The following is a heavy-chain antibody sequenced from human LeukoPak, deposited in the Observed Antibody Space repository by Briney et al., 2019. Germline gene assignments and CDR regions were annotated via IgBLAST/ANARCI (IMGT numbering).Heavy chain of an antibody. CDR1: GFTFSSYD. CDR2: IGSGDET. CDR3: VRGGDPEGFDY. D-gene: IGHD4-17*01. Sequence: GGSLRLSCAASGFTFSSYDMHWVRQPPGKGLEWVSSIGSGDETYYLGSVKGRFTISRENAKNSLFLQLNSLRAGDTAVYYCVRGGDPEGFDYWGQGTLVTVSS. V-gene: IGHV3-13*01. J-gene: IGHJ4*02.